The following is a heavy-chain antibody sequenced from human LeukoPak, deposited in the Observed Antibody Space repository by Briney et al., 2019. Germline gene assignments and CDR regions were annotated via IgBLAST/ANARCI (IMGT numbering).Heavy chain of an antibody. CDR1: GFTFSSYA. CDR3: AKSSHCGGDCYSGAFDI. D-gene: IGHD2-21*01. Sequence: GGSLRLSCAASGFTFSSYAMSWVRQAPGKGLEWVSAISGSGGSTYYADSVKGRFTISRDSSKNTLYLQMNSLRAEDTAVYYCAKSSHCGGDCYSGAFDIWGQGTMVTVSS. V-gene: IGHV3-23*01. CDR2: ISGSGGST. J-gene: IGHJ3*02.